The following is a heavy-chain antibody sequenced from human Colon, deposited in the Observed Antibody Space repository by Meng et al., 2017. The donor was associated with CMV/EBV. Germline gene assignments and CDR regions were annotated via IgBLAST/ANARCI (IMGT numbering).Heavy chain of an antibody. J-gene: IGHJ4*02. CDR2: ISPDGSVT. CDR3: TKGLQYSDFWAVDS. V-gene: IGHV3-7*01. CDR1: GLTFSSYW. Sequence: GESLKISCEVSGLTFSSYWMAWARQVPGKELKWVANISPDGSVTYYVDSVTGRFTISRDNTKASFYLQMTSLRAEDTAVYYCTKGLQYSDFWAVDSWGQGTLVTVSS. D-gene: IGHD3-3*01.